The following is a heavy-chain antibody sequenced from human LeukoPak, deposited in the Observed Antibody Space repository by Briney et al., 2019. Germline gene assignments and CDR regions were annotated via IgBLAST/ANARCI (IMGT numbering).Heavy chain of an antibody. D-gene: IGHD6-19*01. Sequence: PGGSLRLSCAASGFSFSNYAMHWVRQAPDKGLEWVAVISFDGTNKYYADSVKGRLTISRDNSENTLHLQMNSLRAEDTAVYFCVREVAVSGTENVAFNVWGPGTTVTVSS. CDR1: GFSFSNYA. CDR3: VREVAVSGTENVAFNV. J-gene: IGHJ6*02. V-gene: IGHV3-30-3*01. CDR2: ISFDGTNK.